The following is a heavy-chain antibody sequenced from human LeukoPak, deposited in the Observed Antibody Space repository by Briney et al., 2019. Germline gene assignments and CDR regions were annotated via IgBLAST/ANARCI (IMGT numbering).Heavy chain of an antibody. CDR3: ARVARCTSCFDVDY. J-gene: IGHJ4*02. D-gene: IGHD2-2*01. V-gene: IGHV4-61*08. CDR1: GVSISRGGYA. CDR2: IYYIGST. Sequence: PSETLSLTCAVSGVSISRGGYAWTWIRQPPGKGLEWIGYIYYIGSTNYNPSLKSRVTVSVDTSKNQFSLRLSSVAAADTAVYYCARVARCTSCFDVDYWGQGTLVTVSS.